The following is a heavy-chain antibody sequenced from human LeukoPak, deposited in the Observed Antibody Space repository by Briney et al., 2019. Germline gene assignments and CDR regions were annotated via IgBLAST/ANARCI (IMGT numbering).Heavy chain of an antibody. D-gene: IGHD3-10*01. Sequence: GGSLRLSCAVSGITLSNYGMSWVRQAPGKGLEWVSAISGSGGSTYYADSVKGRFTISRDNSKNTLYLQMNSLRAEDTAVYYCAKASGGSGSYYGTYYYYYGMDVWGQGTTVTVSS. J-gene: IGHJ6*02. V-gene: IGHV3-23*01. CDR1: GITLSNYG. CDR3: AKASGGSGSYYGTYYYYYGMDV. CDR2: ISGSGGST.